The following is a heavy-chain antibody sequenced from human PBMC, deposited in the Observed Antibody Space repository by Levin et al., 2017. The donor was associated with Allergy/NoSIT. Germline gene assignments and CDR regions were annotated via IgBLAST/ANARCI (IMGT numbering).Heavy chain of an antibody. CDR1: GGSISSTDYY. V-gene: IGHV4-39*01. D-gene: IGHD3-22*01. J-gene: IGHJ4*02. CDR3: ARLHSISGYL. CDR2: IYFIGGT. Sequence: GSLRLSCTVSGGSISSTDYYWGWIRQPPGKGLEWIGSIYFIGGTYYNPSLKSRVTISVDTSKNQFSLKLSSVTAADTAVYYCARLHSISGYLWGQGTLVTVSS.